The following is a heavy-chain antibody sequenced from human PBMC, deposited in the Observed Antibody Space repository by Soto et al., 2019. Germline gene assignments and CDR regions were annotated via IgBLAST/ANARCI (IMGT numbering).Heavy chain of an antibody. D-gene: IGHD5-18*01. CDR2: ISGSGGST. Sequence: GGSLRLSCAAAGFTFSPYWMHWVRQAPGKGLEWVSAISGSGGSTYYADSVKGRFTISRDNSKNTLYLQVNSLRAEDTAVYYCAKRNAGYSPTIDYWGQGTLVTVSS. CDR1: GFTFSPYW. J-gene: IGHJ4*02. CDR3: AKRNAGYSPTIDY. V-gene: IGHV3-23*01.